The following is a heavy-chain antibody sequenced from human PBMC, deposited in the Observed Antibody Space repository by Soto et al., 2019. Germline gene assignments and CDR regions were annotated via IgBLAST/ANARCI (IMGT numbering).Heavy chain of an antibody. CDR1: GGSISSSSYY. CDR2: IYYSGST. Sequence: QLQLQESGPGLVKPSETLSLTCTVSGGSISSSSYYWGWIRQPPGKGLEWIGSIYYSGSTYYNPSLKSRVTISVDTSKNQFSLKLSSVTAADTAVYYCARLLGYCSGGSCYVGWFDPWGQGTLVTVSS. D-gene: IGHD2-15*01. CDR3: ARLLGYCSGGSCYVGWFDP. J-gene: IGHJ5*02. V-gene: IGHV4-39*01.